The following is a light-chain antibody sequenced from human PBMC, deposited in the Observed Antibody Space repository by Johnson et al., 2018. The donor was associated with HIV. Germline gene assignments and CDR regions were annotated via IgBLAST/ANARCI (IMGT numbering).Light chain of an antibody. CDR1: SSNIGNNY. V-gene: IGLV1-51*01. Sequence: QSVLTQPPSVSAAPGQKVTISCSGSSSNIGNNYVSWYQQLPGTAPKLLIYDNNKRPSGIPDRFSGPKSGTSATLGITGLQTGDEADYYCGTWDSSLSAHVCGTGTKVTVL. CDR3: GTWDSSLSAHV. CDR2: DNN. J-gene: IGLJ1*01.